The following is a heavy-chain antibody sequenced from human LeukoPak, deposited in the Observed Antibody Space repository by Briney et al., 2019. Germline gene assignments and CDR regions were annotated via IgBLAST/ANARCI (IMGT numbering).Heavy chain of an antibody. D-gene: IGHD6-19*01. Sequence: SETLSLTCTVSGGSISSYYWSWIRQPPGKGLEWIGSMYRSGTTYYNPSLKSRVTISIDMSKNQFSLKLSSVTAADTAVFYCARDRRAVAGAAFDYWGQGNLVIVSS. J-gene: IGHJ4*02. CDR3: ARDRRAVAGAAFDY. CDR2: MYRSGTT. CDR1: GGSISSYY. V-gene: IGHV4-4*08.